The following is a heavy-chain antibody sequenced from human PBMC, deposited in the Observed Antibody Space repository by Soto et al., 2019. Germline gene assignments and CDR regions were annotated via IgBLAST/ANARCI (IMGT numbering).Heavy chain of an antibody. CDR1: GYTFTSYY. CDR3: ARAVGANVFDY. D-gene: IGHD1-26*01. J-gene: IGHJ4*02. V-gene: IGHV1-46*01. CDR2: INPSGGST. Sequence: ASVKVSCKASGYTFTSYYMHWVRQAPGQGLEWMGIINPSGGSTSYAQKFQGWVTMTRDTSISTAYMELSRLRSDDTAVYYCARAVGANVFDYWGQGTLVTVSS.